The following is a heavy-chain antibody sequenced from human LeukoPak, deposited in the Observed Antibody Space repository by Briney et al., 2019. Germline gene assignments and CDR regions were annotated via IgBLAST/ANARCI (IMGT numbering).Heavy chain of an antibody. CDR3: AKDDLLLATIGGAFDY. Sequence: AGGSLRLSCAASGFTFNSYAMSWVRQAPGKGLEWVSAISGSGGSTYYADSVKGRFTISRDNSKNTLYLQMNSLRAEDTAVYYCAKDDLLLATIGGAFDYWGQGTLVTVSS. V-gene: IGHV3-23*01. J-gene: IGHJ4*02. CDR2: ISGSGGST. D-gene: IGHD5-12*01. CDR1: GFTFNSYA.